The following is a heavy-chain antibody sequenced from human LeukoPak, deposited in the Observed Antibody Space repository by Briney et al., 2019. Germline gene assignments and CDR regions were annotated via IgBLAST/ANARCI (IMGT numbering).Heavy chain of an antibody. CDR1: GGSISSSSYY. Sequence: PSETLSLTCTVSGGSISSSSYYRGWIRQPPGKGLEWIGSIYYSGSTYYNPSLKSRVTISVDTSKNQFSLKLSSVTAADTAVYHCARERRYFDWLLYSVFDYWGQGTLVTVSS. CDR2: IYYSGST. CDR3: ARERRYFDWLLYSVFDY. J-gene: IGHJ4*02. D-gene: IGHD3-9*01. V-gene: IGHV4-39*07.